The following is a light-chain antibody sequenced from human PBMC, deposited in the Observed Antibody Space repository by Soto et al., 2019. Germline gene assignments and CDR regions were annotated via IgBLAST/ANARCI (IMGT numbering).Light chain of an antibody. CDR3: SSYAGTPFV. Sequence: QSALTQPPSASGSPGQSVTISCTGTSSDVGRYNYVSWYQQHPGKAPKLMISEVNKRASGVPDRFSGSKSGNTASLTVSGLQAEDEDDYYCSSYAGTPFVFGTGTKVTVL. J-gene: IGLJ1*01. CDR1: SSDVGRYNY. CDR2: EVN. V-gene: IGLV2-8*01.